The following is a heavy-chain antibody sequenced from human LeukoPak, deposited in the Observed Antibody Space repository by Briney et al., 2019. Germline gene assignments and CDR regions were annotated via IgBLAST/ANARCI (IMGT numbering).Heavy chain of an antibody. J-gene: IGHJ4*02. D-gene: IGHD5-18*01. V-gene: IGHV4-59*01. CDR1: GGSISSYY. Sequence: SETLSLTCTVSGGSISSYYWSWIRQPPGKGLEWIAYIYYSGSTNYNPSLKSRVTISVDTSKNQFSLKLISVTAADTAVYYCARRRTAMEYYFDYWGQGTLVTVSS. CDR3: ARRRTAMEYYFDY. CDR2: IYYSGST.